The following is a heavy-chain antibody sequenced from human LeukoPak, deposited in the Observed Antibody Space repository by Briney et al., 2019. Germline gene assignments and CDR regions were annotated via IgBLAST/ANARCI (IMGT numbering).Heavy chain of an antibody. V-gene: IGHV1-69*06. Sequence: ASVKVSCKASGGTFSSYAISWVRQAPGQGLEWMGGIIPIFGTANYAQKFQGRVTITADKSTSTAYMELSSLRSEDTAVYYCARGLGMMNYGDYRPRQGSYYMDVWGKGTTVTVSS. D-gene: IGHD4-17*01. CDR3: ARGLGMMNYGDYRPRQGSYYMDV. CDR1: GGTFSSYA. CDR2: IIPIFGTA. J-gene: IGHJ6*03.